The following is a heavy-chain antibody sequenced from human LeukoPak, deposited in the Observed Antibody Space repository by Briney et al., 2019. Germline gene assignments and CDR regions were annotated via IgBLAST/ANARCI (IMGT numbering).Heavy chain of an antibody. CDR1: GGSISTYY. V-gene: IGHV4-59*12. CDR2: VSYSGSV. Sequence: SETLSLTCTVSGGSISTYYWSWIRQPPGKGLEWIGYVSYSGSVTYSPSLKSRVTISVDTSKNQFSLRLTSVTAADTAVYYCASRPGIAAAGTRNPAWFDPWGQGTLVTVSS. CDR3: ASRPGIAAAGTRNPAWFDP. D-gene: IGHD6-13*01. J-gene: IGHJ5*02.